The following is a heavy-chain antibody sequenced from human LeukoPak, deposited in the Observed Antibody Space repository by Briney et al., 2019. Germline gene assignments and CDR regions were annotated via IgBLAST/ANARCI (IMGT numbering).Heavy chain of an antibody. CDR2: IYYSGSA. V-gene: IGHV4-59*08. D-gene: IGHD3-10*01. CDR1: GGSISSYY. CDR3: ARRWFGELYAFDI. Sequence: PPETLSLTCTVSGGSISSYYWSWIRQPPGKGLEWIGYIYYSGSANYNPSLKSRVTISVDTSKNQFSLKLSSVTAADTAVYYCARRWFGELYAFDIWGQGTMVTVSS. J-gene: IGHJ3*02.